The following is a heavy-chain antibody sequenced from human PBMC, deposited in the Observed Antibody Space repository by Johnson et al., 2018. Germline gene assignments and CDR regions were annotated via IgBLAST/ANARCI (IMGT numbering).Heavy chain of an antibody. CDR2: ISAGGAST. CDR1: GFTFSNYA. V-gene: IGHV3-23*04. J-gene: IGHJ3*02. Sequence: VQLVESGGGLVQXGGSLRLSCAASGFTFSNYAMIWVRQAPGEGLDWVSHISAGGASTHYAGSVKGRFTLSRDNSKNILFLPMTSQGAEDPAVYYCVKGASAAGTRGAFDIWGQGTMLTVSS. D-gene: IGHD6-13*01. CDR3: VKGASAAGTRGAFDI.